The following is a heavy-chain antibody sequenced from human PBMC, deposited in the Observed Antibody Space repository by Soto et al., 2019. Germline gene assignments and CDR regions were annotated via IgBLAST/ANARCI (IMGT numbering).Heavy chain of an antibody. J-gene: IGHJ6*02. CDR2: ISAYNGNT. CDR3: SRGASYYGSGSYKDYYYYYYGMDV. V-gene: IGHV1-18*01. CDR1: GYTFTSYG. D-gene: IGHD3-10*01. Sequence: ASVKVSCKASGYTFTSYGISWVRQAPGQGLEWMGWISAYNGNTNYAQKLQGRVTMTTDTSTSTAYMELRSLRSDDTAVYYWSRGASYYGSGSYKDYYYYYYGMDVWGQGTTVTVSS.